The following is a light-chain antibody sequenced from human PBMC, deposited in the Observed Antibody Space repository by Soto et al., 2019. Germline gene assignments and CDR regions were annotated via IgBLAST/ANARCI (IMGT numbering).Light chain of an antibody. CDR2: GAS. V-gene: IGKV3-20*01. CDR1: QSVSSSY. Sequence: EIVLTQSPGTLSLSPGERATLSCRASQSVSSSYLAWYQPKPGQAPRLLIYGASSRATGIPDRFSGSGSGTDFTLTISRLEPEDFAVYYWQQYGSSRLYTFGQGTKLEIK. J-gene: IGKJ2*01. CDR3: QQYGSSRLYT.